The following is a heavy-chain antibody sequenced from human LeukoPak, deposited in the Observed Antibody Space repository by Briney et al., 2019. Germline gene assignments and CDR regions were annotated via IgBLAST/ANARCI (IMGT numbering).Heavy chain of an antibody. V-gene: IGHV1-24*01. CDR3: ATGLGGYPLPYDY. Sequence: ASVKVSCKVFGYTLTKLPMHWVRQAPGKGLEWMGGFNLEDAEAIYAQKFQGRVTMTEDKATDTAYMELSSLKSEDTAVYYCATGLGGYPLPYDYWGQGTLVTVSS. CDR2: FNLEDAEA. CDR1: GYTLTKLP. D-gene: IGHD3-22*01. J-gene: IGHJ4*02.